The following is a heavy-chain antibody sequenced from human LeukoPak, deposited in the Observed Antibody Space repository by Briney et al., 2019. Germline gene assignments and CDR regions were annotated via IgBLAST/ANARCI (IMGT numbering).Heavy chain of an antibody. V-gene: IGHV4-39*01. CDR2: IYYSGST. D-gene: IGHD3-10*01. CDR3: ARREGRSWFHFGH. Sequence: PSETLSLTCTVSGGSVSDSNYYWGWIRQPPGKGLEWIGDIYYSGSTYYNPSLKSRVTISLDASKSQFSLRLSSVTAADTAVYFCARREGRSWFHFGHWGQGTLVTVSS. J-gene: IGHJ4*02. CDR1: GGSVSDSNYY.